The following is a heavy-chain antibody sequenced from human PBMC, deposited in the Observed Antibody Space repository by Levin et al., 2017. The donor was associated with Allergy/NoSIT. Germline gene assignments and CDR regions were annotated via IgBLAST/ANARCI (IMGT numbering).Heavy chain of an antibody. D-gene: IGHD3-10*01. CDR2: INHSGST. Sequence: PSETLSLTCAVYGGSFSGYYWSWIRQPPGKGLEWIGEINHSGSTNYNPSLKSRVTISVDTSKNQFSLKLSSVTAADTAVYYCARGPLWFGELSRWFDPWGQGTLVTVSS. J-gene: IGHJ5*02. CDR1: GGSFSGYY. CDR3: ARGPLWFGELSRWFDP. V-gene: IGHV4-34*01.